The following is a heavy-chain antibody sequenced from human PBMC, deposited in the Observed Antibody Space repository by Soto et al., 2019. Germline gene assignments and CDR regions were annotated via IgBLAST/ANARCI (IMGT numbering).Heavy chain of an antibody. V-gene: IGHV3-74*01. Sequence: GGSLRLSCAASGFTFSSYWMHWVRQAPGKGLVWVSRINSDGSSTSYADSVKGRFTISRDNAKNTLYLQMNSLRAEDTAVYYCAKDRDGYNMDYWGQGTLVTVSS. CDR3: AKDRDGYNMDY. CDR1: GFTFSSYW. D-gene: IGHD5-12*01. CDR2: INSDGSST. J-gene: IGHJ4*02.